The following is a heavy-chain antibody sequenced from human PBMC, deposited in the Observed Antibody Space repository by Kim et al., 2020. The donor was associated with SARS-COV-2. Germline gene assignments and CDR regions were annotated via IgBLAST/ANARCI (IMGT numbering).Heavy chain of an antibody. D-gene: IGHD5-18*01. J-gene: IGHJ3*02. CDR2: IWYDGSNK. CDR1: GFTFSSYG. Sequence: GGSLRLSCAASGFTFSSYGMHWVRQAPGKGLEWVAVIWYDGSNKYYADSVKGRFTISRDNSKNTLYLQMNSLRAEDTAVYYCARGDQREARWIQLWSTGDAFDIWGQGTMVTVSS. V-gene: IGHV3-33*01. CDR3: ARGDQREARWIQLWSTGDAFDI.